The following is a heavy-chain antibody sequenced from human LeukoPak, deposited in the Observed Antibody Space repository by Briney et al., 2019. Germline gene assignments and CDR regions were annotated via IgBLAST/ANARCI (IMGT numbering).Heavy chain of an antibody. CDR2: IIPIFGTA. D-gene: IGHD3-22*01. CDR3: ARDRLKRYYYDSSGYSIYYYYYMDV. CDR1: GGTFSSYA. Sequence: EASVKVSCKASGGTFSSYAISWGRQAPGQGLEWRGGIIPIFGTANYAQKFQGRVTITTDESTSTAYMELSSLRSEDTAVYYCARDRLKRYYYDSSGYSIYYYYYMDVWGKGTTVTVSS. J-gene: IGHJ6*03. V-gene: IGHV1-69*05.